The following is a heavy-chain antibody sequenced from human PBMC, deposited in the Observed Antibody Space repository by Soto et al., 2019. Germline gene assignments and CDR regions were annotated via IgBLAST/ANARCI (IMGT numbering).Heavy chain of an antibody. J-gene: IGHJ6*02. CDR1: GFTFTKYW. CDR3: ARDEGGVGYYTGPYYYGMDV. V-gene: IGHV3-7*03. CDR2: IKEDGSEK. D-gene: IGHD3-3*01. Sequence: GGSLRLSCTASGFTFTKYWMNWVRQAPGKGLEWLANIKEDGSEKFYVDSVKGRFTISRDNAQSSVYLQMNSLRAEDTAVYYCARDEGGVGYYTGPYYYGMDVWGQGTTVTVSS.